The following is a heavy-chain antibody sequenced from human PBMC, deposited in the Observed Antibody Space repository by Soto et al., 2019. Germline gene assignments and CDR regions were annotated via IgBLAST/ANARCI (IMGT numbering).Heavy chain of an antibody. CDR3: ASRYCSSTSCYASSSDYYYGMDV. D-gene: IGHD2-2*01. CDR1: GYSFTSYW. CDR2: IDPSDSYT. V-gene: IGHV5-10-1*01. Sequence: PGESLKISCKGSGYSFTSYWISWVRQMPGKGLEWMGRIDPSDSYTNYSPSFQGHVTISADESISTAYLQWSSLKASDTAMYYCASRYCSSTSCYASSSDYYYGMDVWGQGTTVTVSS. J-gene: IGHJ6*02.